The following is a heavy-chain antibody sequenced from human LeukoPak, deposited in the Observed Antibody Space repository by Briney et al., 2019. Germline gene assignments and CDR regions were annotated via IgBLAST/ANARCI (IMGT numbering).Heavy chain of an antibody. CDR1: GGSFSGHY. Sequence: SETLSLTCTVYGGSFSGHYWTWIRQPPWKGLEWIEEINRGGDTAYNPSLKSRVTVSVDTSKNQFSLKLSSVTAADTAVYYCARGYGSGGYYSYWGQGTLVTVSS. CDR3: ARGYGSGGYYSY. D-gene: IGHD3-10*01. V-gene: IGHV4-34*01. J-gene: IGHJ4*02. CDR2: INRGGDT.